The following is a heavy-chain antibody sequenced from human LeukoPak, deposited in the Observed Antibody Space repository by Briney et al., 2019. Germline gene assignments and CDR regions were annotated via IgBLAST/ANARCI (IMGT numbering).Heavy chain of an antibody. Sequence: SVKVSCKASGGTFSSYAISWVGQAPGQGLEWMGGIIPIFGTANYAQKFQGRVTITTDESTSTAYMELSSLRSEDTAVYYCAREKSGLRLGELSPYYYYYMDVWGKGTTVTVSS. D-gene: IGHD3-16*02. CDR1: GGTFSSYA. V-gene: IGHV1-69*05. J-gene: IGHJ6*03. CDR3: AREKSGLRLGELSPYYYYYMDV. CDR2: IIPIFGTA.